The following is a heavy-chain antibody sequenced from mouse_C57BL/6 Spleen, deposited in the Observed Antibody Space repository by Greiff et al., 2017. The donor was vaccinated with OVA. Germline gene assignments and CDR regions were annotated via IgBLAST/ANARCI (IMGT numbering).Heavy chain of an antibody. CDR1: GYTFTGYW. D-gene: IGHD2-2*01. CDR3: ARAFMVTKDSYYYAMDY. Sequence: QVQLKQSGAELMKPGASVKLSCKATGYTFTGYWIEWVKQRPGHGLEWIGEILPGSGSTNYNEKFKGKATFTADTSSNTAYMQLSSLTTEDSAIYYCARAFMVTKDSYYYAMDYWGQGTSVTVSS. J-gene: IGHJ4*01. CDR2: ILPGSGST. V-gene: IGHV1-9*01.